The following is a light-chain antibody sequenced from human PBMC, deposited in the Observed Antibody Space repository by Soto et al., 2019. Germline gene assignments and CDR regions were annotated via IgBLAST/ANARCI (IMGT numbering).Light chain of an antibody. V-gene: IGKV4-1*01. CDR3: QQYYSTPLT. CDR2: WAS. J-gene: IGKJ1*01. CDR1: QSVLYSSNNKNY. Sequence: EIVMTQSPDSLAVSLGERATINCKSSQSVLYSSNNKNYLAWYQQKPGQPPKLLIYWASTRESGVPDRFSGSGSGTDFTLTISSLQAEDVAVYYCQQYYSTPLTFGQGTKVEI.